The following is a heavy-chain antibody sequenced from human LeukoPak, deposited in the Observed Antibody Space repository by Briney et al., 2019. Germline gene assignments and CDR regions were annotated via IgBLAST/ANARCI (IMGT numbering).Heavy chain of an antibody. V-gene: IGHV1-3*01. D-gene: IGHD3-22*01. Sequence: ASVKVSCKASGYTFTSYAMHWVRQAPGQRLEWMGWINAGNGNTKYSQKFQGRVTITRDTSASTAYMELSSLRSEDTAVYYCATDLRRYYDSSGYYYVDYWGQGTLVTVSS. CDR3: ATDLRRYYDSSGYYYVDY. CDR2: INAGNGNT. J-gene: IGHJ4*02. CDR1: GYTFTSYA.